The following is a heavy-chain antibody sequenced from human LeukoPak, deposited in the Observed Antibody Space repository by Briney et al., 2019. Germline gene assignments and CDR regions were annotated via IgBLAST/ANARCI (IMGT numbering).Heavy chain of an antibody. Sequence: SETLSLTCTVSGGSISSYYWSWIRQPAGKGLEWIGRIYTSGSTNYNPSLKSRVTMSVDTSKNQFSLKLRSVTAADTAVYYCARISSSNWYNERGAFDVWGQGTMVTVSS. CDR3: ARISSSNWYNERGAFDV. D-gene: IGHD6-13*01. CDR1: GGSISSYY. CDR2: IYTSGST. V-gene: IGHV4-4*07. J-gene: IGHJ3*01.